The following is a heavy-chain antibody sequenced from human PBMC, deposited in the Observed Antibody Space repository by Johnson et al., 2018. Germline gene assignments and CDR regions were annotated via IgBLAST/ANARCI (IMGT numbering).Heavy chain of an antibody. CDR1: GFTFSSYA. CDR3: ARDSAADPSYMDV. V-gene: IGHV3-30-3*01. CDR2: ISYDGSNR. Sequence: QVQLVQSGGGVVQPGRSLRLSCAASGFTFSSYAMHWVRQAPGKGLEWVAVISYDGSNRYYADPGKGRFTISRDNSTNTLYLQMNSLGAEETAVHNCARDSAADPSYMDVWGKGTTVTVSS. J-gene: IGHJ6*03.